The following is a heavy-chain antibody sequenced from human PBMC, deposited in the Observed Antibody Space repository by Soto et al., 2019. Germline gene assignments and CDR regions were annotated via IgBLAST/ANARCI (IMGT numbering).Heavy chain of an antibody. CDR3: ARDTGSSGWYSFDY. J-gene: IGHJ4*02. V-gene: IGHV4-4*07. CDR2: IYSSGTT. CDR1: GDSISSYY. Sequence: SETLSLTCTVSGDSISSYYWSWIRQPAGQGLEWIGRIYSSGTTNYNPSLKSRVTMSVDTSKNRFSLKLTSVTAADTAVYYCARDTGSSGWYSFDYWGQGTLVTVSS. D-gene: IGHD6-19*01.